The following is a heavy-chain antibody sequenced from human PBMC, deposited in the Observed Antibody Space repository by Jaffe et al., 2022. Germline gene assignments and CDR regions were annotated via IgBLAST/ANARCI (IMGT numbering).Heavy chain of an antibody. Sequence: EVQLVESGGGLVQPGRSLRLSCAASGFTFDDYAMHWVRQAPGKGLEWVSGISWNSGSIGYADSVKGRFTISRDNAKNSLYLQMNSLRAEDTALYYCAKDTYYYGSGSSDWGQGTLVTVSS. V-gene: IGHV3-9*01. D-gene: IGHD3-10*01. CDR1: GFTFDDYA. CDR3: AKDTYYYGSGSSD. CDR2: ISWNSGSI. J-gene: IGHJ4*02.